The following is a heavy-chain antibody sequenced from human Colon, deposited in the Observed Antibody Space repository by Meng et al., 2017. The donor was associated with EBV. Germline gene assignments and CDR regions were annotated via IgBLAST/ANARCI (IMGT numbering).Heavy chain of an antibody. CDR3: ARNYYFDY. CDR2: IYYTGST. V-gene: IGHV4-30-4*01. J-gene: IGHJ4*02. Sequence: QVRLQGSGPGLVKPSQHLSLPCTVSGGSINSGDYYWSWSRQPPGKGLEWIGYIYYTGSTYYNPSLKSRVTISMDTSKNQFSLRLSSVTAADTAVYYCARNYYFDYWGQGTLVTVSS. CDR1: GGSINSGDYY.